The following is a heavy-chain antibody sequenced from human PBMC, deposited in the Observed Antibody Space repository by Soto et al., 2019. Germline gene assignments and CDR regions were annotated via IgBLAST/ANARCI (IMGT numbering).Heavy chain of an antibody. CDR3: ARSGDVAVGWFDP. J-gene: IGHJ5*02. CDR1: GFNFSAYG. CDR2: ITFSSLYI. D-gene: IGHD3-10*01. V-gene: IGHV3-21*02. Sequence: EVQLVESGGGLVKPGQSLRLSCTASGFNFSAYGMSWVRQAPGKGLAWVSSITFSSLYIYYAESVRGRFVISRDDSKNSLFLQMDSLKTEDTAFYYCARSGDVAVGWFDPWGQGTQVTVSS.